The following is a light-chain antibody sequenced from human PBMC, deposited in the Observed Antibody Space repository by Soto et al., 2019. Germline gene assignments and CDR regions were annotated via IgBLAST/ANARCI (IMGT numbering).Light chain of an antibody. CDR1: SSNIGSDF. CDR2: HNY. V-gene: IGLV1-47*01. J-gene: IGLJ1*01. Sequence: QSVLTQPPSASGTPGQRVTISCSGSSSNIGSDFVYWYQQLPGTAPKLLIYHNYQRPSGVPDRFSGSKSGTSGSLAISDLRSEDEADYYCSAWDDSLSADVFGAGTKLTVL. CDR3: SAWDDSLSADV.